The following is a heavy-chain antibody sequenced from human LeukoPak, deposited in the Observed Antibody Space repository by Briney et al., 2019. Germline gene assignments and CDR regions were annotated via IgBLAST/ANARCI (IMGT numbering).Heavy chain of an antibody. V-gene: IGHV1-24*01. J-gene: IGHJ4*02. CDR2: FDPEDGET. D-gene: IGHD5-24*01. Sequence: ASVKVSCKASGYTFTGYYMHWVRQAPGQGLEWMGGFDPEDGETIYAQKFQGRVTMTEDTSTDTAYMELSSLRSEDTAVYYCATELSVEMATKRVDYWGQGTLVTVSS. CDR1: GYTFTGYY. CDR3: ATELSVEMATKRVDY.